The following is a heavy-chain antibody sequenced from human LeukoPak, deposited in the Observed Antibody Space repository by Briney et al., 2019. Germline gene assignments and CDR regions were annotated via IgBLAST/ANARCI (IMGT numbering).Heavy chain of an antibody. CDR1: GGSFSGYY. Sequence: PSETLSLTCAVYGGSFSGYYWSWIRQPPGKTLEWIGYIYYSGSTNYNPSLKSRVTMSVDTSKNQFSLKLSSVTAADTAVYYCARLSSGQNNWFDPWGQGTLVTVSS. CDR3: ARLSSGQNNWFDP. J-gene: IGHJ5*02. CDR2: IYYSGST. V-gene: IGHV4-59*01. D-gene: IGHD2/OR15-2a*01.